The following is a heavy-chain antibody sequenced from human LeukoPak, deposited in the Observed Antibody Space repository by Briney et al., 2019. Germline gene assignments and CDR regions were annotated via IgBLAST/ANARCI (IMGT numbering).Heavy chain of an antibody. V-gene: IGHV4-59*01. CDR1: GGSISSYY. Sequence: SETLSLTCTVSGGSISSYYWSWIRQPPGKGLKWIGNIYYSGYTTYSPSLRSRVTISVDTSKDQFSLKLSSVTAADTAVYYCARETSQKGAHYMDVWGKGTTITISS. CDR2: IYYSGYT. D-gene: IGHD3-16*01. J-gene: IGHJ6*03. CDR3: ARETSQKGAHYMDV.